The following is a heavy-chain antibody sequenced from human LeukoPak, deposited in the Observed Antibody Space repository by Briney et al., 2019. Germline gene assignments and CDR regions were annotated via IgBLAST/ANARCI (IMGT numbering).Heavy chain of an antibody. Sequence: SETLSLTCTVSGGSISSGSYYWTWIRKPAGKGLEWIGHLYTSGSTTYNPSLQSRVTISADTSKNQFSLRLTSVTAADTAVYYCARAGGSVGWYGTIDSWGQGMLVTVSS. V-gene: IGHV4-61*09. D-gene: IGHD6-19*01. J-gene: IGHJ4*02. CDR3: ARAGGSVGWYGTIDS. CDR2: LYTSGST. CDR1: GGSISSGSYY.